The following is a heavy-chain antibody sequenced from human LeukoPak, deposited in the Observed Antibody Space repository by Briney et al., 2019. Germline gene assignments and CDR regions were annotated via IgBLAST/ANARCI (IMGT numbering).Heavy chain of an antibody. J-gene: IGHJ6*04. CDR3: ARDQCSSTSCPYYYYGMDV. CDR2: IIPIFGTA. V-gene: IGHV1-69*13. D-gene: IGHD2-2*01. CDR1: GYTFTSYG. Sequence: GASVKVSCKASGYTFTSYGISWVRQAPGQGLEWMGGIIPIFGTANYAQKFQGRVTITADESTSTAYMELSSLRSEDTAVYYCARDQCSSTSCPYYYYGMDVWGKGTTVTVSS.